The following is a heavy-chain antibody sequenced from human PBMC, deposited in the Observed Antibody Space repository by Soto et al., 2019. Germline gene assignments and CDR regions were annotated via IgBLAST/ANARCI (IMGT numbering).Heavy chain of an antibody. CDR1: GFTFSSYA. CDR3: ARDGWLQFVMDY. J-gene: IGHJ4*02. CDR2: ISYDGSNK. D-gene: IGHD5-12*01. V-gene: IGHV3-30-3*01. Sequence: PGGSLRLSCAASGFTFSSYAMHWVRQAPGKGLEWVAVISYDGSNKYYADSVKGRFTISRDNAKNSLYLQMNSLRDEDTAVYYCARDGWLQFVMDYWGQGALVTVSS.